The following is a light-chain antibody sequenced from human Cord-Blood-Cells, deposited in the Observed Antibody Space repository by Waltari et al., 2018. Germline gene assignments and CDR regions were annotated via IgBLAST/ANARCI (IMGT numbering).Light chain of an antibody. Sequence: QSALTQPASVSGSPGQSLTISCTGTSSDVGSYNLFSSYQQHPGKAPKLMIYEVSKRPSGVSNRFSGSKSGNTASLTISGLRAEDEADYYCCSYAGSSTFYVFGTGTKVTVL. CDR1: SSDVGSYNL. CDR2: EVS. V-gene: IGLV2-23*02. J-gene: IGLJ1*01. CDR3: CSYAGSSTFYV.